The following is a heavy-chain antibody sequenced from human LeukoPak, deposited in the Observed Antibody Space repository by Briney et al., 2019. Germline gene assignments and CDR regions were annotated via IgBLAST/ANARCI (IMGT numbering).Heavy chain of an antibody. CDR2: IYSDDDK. V-gene: IGHV2-5*02. D-gene: IGHD2/OR15-2a*01. Sequence: SGPTLVKPTQTLTLTCTFSGFSLTNSAVGVGWIRKPPGQSLDWLALIYSDDDKRYNPSLKTRLSITKDTSKNQVVLTMTNVDLVDTATYFCAHRGKYLTWFDPWGQGTLVIVSS. CDR1: GFSLTNSAVG. J-gene: IGHJ5*02. CDR3: AHRGKYLTWFDP.